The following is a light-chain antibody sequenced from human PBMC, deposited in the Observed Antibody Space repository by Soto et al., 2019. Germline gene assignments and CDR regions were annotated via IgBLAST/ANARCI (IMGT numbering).Light chain of an antibody. Sequence: EIVLTQPPATLSLSPGERATLSCRASQKVSSYLAWYQQKPGQAPRLLIYDASNRAIGIPARFSGSGSGTDFPLTISSLPHEDFAVPFCQQRSNWPRLTFGGGTKVEI. V-gene: IGKV3-11*01. CDR2: DAS. CDR3: QQRSNWPRLT. J-gene: IGKJ4*01. CDR1: QKVSSY.